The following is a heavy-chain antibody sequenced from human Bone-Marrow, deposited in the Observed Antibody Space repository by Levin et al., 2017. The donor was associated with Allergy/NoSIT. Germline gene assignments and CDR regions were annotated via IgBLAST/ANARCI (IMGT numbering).Heavy chain of an antibody. V-gene: IGHV3-23*01. CDR1: GFPFSSYA. CDR2: ISGSGGST. J-gene: IGHJ6*03. D-gene: IGHD3-3*01. CDR3: AKAVLRFYMDV. Sequence: LSLTCAASGFPFSSYAMSWVRQAPGKGLEWVSAISGSGGSTYYADSVKGRFTISRDNSKNTLYLQMNSLRAEDTAVYYCAKAVLRFYMDVWGKGTTVTVSS.